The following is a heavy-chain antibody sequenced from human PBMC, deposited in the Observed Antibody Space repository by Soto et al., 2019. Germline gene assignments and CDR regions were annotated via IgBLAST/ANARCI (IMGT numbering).Heavy chain of an antibody. CDR2: IRSKAYGGTT. CDR1: GFTFGDYA. D-gene: IGHD2-2*02. J-gene: IGHJ5*02. CDR3: TRVSDCTSTSCYKWFDP. V-gene: IGHV3-49*03. Sequence: GSLRLSCTASGFTFGDYAMSWFRQAPGKGLEWVGFIRSKAYGGTTEYAASVKGRFTISRDDSKSIAYLQMNSLKTGDTAVYYCTRVSDCTSTSCYKWFDPWGQGTLVTVSS.